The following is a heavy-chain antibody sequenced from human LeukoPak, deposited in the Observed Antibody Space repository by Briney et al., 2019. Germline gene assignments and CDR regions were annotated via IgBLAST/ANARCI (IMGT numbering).Heavy chain of an antibody. D-gene: IGHD3-10*01. CDR2: TSSDLNVK. J-gene: IGHJ4*02. V-gene: IGHV3-30-3*01. CDR3: AREGYYGSGSPPSLYFDY. Sequence: GGSLRLSCAASGFTFRNYVIHWVRQAPGKGLEWVAVTSSDLNVKLYADSVKGRFTFSRDNSRSTLYLQMNSLRPEDTAIYYCAREGYYGSGSPPSLYFDYWGQGTLVTVSS. CDR1: GFTFRNYV.